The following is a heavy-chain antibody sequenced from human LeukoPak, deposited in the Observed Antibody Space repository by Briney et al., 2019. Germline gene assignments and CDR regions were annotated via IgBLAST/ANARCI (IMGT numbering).Heavy chain of an antibody. CDR1: GYSFGDYG. V-gene: IGHV1-18*01. Sequence: GASVKVSCKASGYSFGDYGFSWVRQAPGQGLEWLGWISAYNGNRNYTQKVEGRVTMTTDTSTSTAYLELRGLRPDDTAVYYCARDDSGAKVDIDYWGQGTLLSASS. D-gene: IGHD5-12*01. CDR3: ARDDSGAKVDIDY. CDR2: ISAYNGNR. J-gene: IGHJ4*02.